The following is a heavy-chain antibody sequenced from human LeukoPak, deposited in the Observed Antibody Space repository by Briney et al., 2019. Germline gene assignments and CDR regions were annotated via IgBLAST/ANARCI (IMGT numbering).Heavy chain of an antibody. CDR2: INTDGSST. CDR3: ARGDYTSSSYADH. D-gene: IGHD6-6*01. V-gene: IGHV3-74*01. CDR1: GFTFSNAW. J-gene: IGHJ4*02. Sequence: GGSLRLSCAASGFTFSNAWMSWVRQAPGKGLVWVSRINTDGSSTDYADSVKGRFTISRDNAKNTLYLQMNSLRAEDTAVYHCARGDYTSSSYADHWGQGTLVTVSS.